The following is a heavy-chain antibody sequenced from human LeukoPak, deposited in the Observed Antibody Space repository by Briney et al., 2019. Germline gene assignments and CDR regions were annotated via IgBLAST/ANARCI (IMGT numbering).Heavy chain of an antibody. Sequence: GESLKISCKGSGYSFSNYWIGWVRQMPGKGLEWMGIIYPGDSDTRYSPSFQGQVTISTDKSTSTAYLQWSSLKASDTAMYYCARLTLMTTMITPYDYWGQGTLVTVSS. V-gene: IGHV5-51*01. J-gene: IGHJ4*02. D-gene: IGHD4-23*01. CDR2: IYPGDSDT. CDR1: GYSFSNYW. CDR3: ARLTLMTTMITPYDY.